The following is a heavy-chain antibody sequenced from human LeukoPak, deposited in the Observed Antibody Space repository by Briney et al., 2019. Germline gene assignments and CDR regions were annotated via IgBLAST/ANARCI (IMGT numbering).Heavy chain of an antibody. V-gene: IGHV3-21*01. J-gene: IGHJ5*02. CDR2: ISSSSSYI. CDR3: ARDEGCGGDCYWYNWFDP. D-gene: IGHD2-21*02. CDR1: GFTFSRYS. Sequence: PGGSLRLSCAASGFTFSRYSMNWVRQAPGKGLEWVSSISSSSSYIYYADSVKGRFTISRDNAENSLYLQMNSLRAEDTAVYYCARDEGCGGDCYWYNWFDPWGQGTLVTVSS.